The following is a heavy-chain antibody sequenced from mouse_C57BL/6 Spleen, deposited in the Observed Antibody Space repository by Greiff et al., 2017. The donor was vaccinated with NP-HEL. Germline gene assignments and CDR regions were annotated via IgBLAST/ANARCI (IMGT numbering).Heavy chain of an antibody. V-gene: IGHV14-3*01. CDR3: AKRGVYDYVTYFDV. J-gene: IGHJ1*03. D-gene: IGHD2-4*01. CDR1: GFNIKNTY. CDR2: IDPANGNT. Sequence: EVKLVESVAELVRPGASVKLSCTASGFNIKNTYMHWVKQRPEQGLEWIGRIDPANGNTKYAPKFQGKATITADTSSNTAYLQLSSLTSEDTAIYYCAKRGVYDYVTYFDVWGTGTTVTVSS.